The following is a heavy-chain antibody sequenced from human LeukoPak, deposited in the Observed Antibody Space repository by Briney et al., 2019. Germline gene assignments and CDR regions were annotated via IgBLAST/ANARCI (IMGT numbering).Heavy chain of an antibody. J-gene: IGHJ4*02. Sequence: ASVKVSCKASGYTFTSYGISWVRQAPGQGLKWMGWISAYNGNTNYAQKLQGRVTMTTDTSTSTAYMELRSLRSDDTAVYYCARVEYYDFWSGYYLFDYWGQGTLVTVSS. V-gene: IGHV1-18*01. CDR2: ISAYNGNT. CDR3: ARVEYYDFWSGYYLFDY. CDR1: GYTFTSYG. D-gene: IGHD3-3*01.